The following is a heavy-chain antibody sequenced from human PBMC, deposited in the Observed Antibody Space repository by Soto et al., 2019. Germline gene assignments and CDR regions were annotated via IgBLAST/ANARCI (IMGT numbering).Heavy chain of an antibody. J-gene: IGHJ4*02. CDR1: GFSFSTYN. D-gene: IGHD5-12*01. CDR3: ARGWLRDPWMY. V-gene: IGHV3-21*01. Sequence: EVQLVESGGGLVKPGGSLRLSCAASGFSFSTYNMNWVRQAPGKGLEWVASISSTSVYMYYANSLKGRFTSSRANAKSSLYLQVNSLRAQDTAVYYCARGWLRDPWMYWGQGTLVTVSS. CDR2: ISSTSVYM.